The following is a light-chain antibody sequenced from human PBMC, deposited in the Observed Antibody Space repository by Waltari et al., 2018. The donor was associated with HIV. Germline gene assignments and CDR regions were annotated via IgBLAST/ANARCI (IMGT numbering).Light chain of an antibody. J-gene: IGLJ1*01. CDR3: SSYTSTYD. CDR1: SSDVGGYNY. CDR2: DVS. V-gene: IGLV2-14*01. Sequence: QSALTQPASVSGSPGQSITISCTGTSSDVGGYNYVSWYQQHPGKAPKLMIYDVSNRPSGVSNRFSGSKSGNTASLTIYGLQAEDEADYYCSSYTSTYDFGTGTKVTVL.